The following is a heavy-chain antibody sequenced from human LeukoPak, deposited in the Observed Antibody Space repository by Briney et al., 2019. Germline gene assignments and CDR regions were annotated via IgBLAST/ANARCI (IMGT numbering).Heavy chain of an antibody. D-gene: IGHD3-3*01. Sequence: SETLSLTCTVSGGSISSSNYYWGWIRQPPGKGLEWIESIYYSGSTYYNPSLKSRVTISVDRSKNQFSLKLSSVTAADTAVYYCASPSARNWRFLGAFDIWGQGTMVTVSS. V-gene: IGHV4-39*07. J-gene: IGHJ3*02. CDR3: ASPSARNWRFLGAFDI. CDR1: GGSISSSNYY. CDR2: IYYSGST.